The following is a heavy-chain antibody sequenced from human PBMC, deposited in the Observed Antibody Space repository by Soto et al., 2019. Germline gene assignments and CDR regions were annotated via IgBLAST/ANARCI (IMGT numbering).Heavy chain of an antibody. CDR2: INAGNGNT. CDR1: GYTSTNYG. V-gene: IGHV1-3*01. D-gene: IGHD3-9*01. CDR3: ARVSRYFDWFDP. J-gene: IGHJ5*02. Sequence: ASVKVSCKASGYTSTNYGMHWVRQAPGQRLEWMGWINAGNGNTKYSQKFQGRVTITRDTSASTAYMELSSLRSEDTAVYYCARVSRYFDWFDPWGQGTLVTVSS.